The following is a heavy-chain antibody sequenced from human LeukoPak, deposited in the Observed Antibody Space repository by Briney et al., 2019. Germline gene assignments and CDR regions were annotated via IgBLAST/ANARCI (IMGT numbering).Heavy chain of an antibody. V-gene: IGHV3-30*03. CDR2: ISSDGKTE. J-gene: IGHJ4*02. CDR3: ARGNDYGDYYFDY. D-gene: IGHD4-17*01. CDR1: GFTFSSYG. Sequence: PGGSLRLSCVASGFTFSSYGMHWVRQAPGKGLEWVAVISSDGKTEIYADSVKGRFTISRDNSNNTLYLQMNSLRAEDTAVYYCARGNDYGDYYFDYWGQGTLVTVSS.